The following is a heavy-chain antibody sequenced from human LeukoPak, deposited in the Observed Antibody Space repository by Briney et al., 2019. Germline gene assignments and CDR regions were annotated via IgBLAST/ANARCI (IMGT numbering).Heavy chain of an antibody. CDR2: INSDGSST. CDR3: ARDTTLWFGESQIDY. Sequence: GGSLRLSCAASGFTFSSYWMHWVRQAPGKGLVWVSRINSDGSSTSYADSVKGRFTISRDNAKNTLYLQMNSLRAEDTAVYYCARDTTLWFGESQIDYWGQGTLVTVSS. J-gene: IGHJ4*02. D-gene: IGHD3-10*01. CDR1: GFTFSSYW. V-gene: IGHV3-74*01.